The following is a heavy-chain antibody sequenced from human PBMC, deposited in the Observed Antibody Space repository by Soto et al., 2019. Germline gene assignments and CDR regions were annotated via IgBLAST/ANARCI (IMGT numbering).Heavy chain of an antibody. Sequence: QVQLVQSGAEVKKPGSSVKVSCKASGGTFSSYAISWVRQAPGQGLEWMGGITPIFGTANYAQKFQGRVTITADESTSTAYMELSSLRSEDTAVYYCARDPLMTTVTTAAYYYYGMDVWGQGTTVTVSS. V-gene: IGHV1-69*01. D-gene: IGHD4-17*01. CDR3: ARDPLMTTVTTAAYYYYGMDV. J-gene: IGHJ6*02. CDR1: GGTFSSYA. CDR2: ITPIFGTA.